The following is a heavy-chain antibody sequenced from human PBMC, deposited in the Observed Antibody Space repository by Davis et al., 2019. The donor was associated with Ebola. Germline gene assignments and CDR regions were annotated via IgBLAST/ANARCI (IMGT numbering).Heavy chain of an antibody. CDR1: GFTFGSYA. D-gene: IGHD3-3*02. J-gene: IGHJ6*02. Sequence: GESLKISCVASGFTFGSYAMSWVRLVPGKGLEWVSTITSRYDTHSTDSVRGRFTISRDNSTNTLYLQMNSLRADDAAFYYCTKDIRAGGVDVWGQGTTVTVSS. V-gene: IGHV3-23*01. CDR2: ITSRYDT. CDR3: TKDIRAGGVDV.